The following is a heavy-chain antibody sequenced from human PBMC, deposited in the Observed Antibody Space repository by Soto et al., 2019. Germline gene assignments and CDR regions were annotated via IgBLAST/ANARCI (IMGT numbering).Heavy chain of an antibody. CDR3: AGGAASGGRAGTFRL. V-gene: IGHV3-30-3*01. J-gene: IGHJ1*01. D-gene: IGHD6-25*01. Sequence: QVQLVESGGGVVQPGRSLRLSCAASGFTFSSFVMHWVRQAPGKGLEWVTGISNDGTSKHYADSVKGRFTISRDNSKKTLDRKVDGQPPEDAHLFAVAGGAASGGRAGTFRLWAQGSRVA. CDR1: GFTFSSFV. CDR2: ISNDGTSK.